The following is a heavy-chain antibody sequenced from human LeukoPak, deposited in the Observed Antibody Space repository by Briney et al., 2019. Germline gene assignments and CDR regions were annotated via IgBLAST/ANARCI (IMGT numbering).Heavy chain of an antibody. V-gene: IGHV3-30-3*01. CDR3: ARDDPISRYMDV. CDR2: ISYDGNNK. Sequence: PGRSLRLSCVASGFALNIYAMHWVRQAPGKGLEWVAVISYDGNNKYYADSVKGRFTISRDNSKNTLSLQMNSLTTEDTAVYYCARDDPISRYMDVWGKGTTVTVSS. J-gene: IGHJ6*03. CDR1: GFALNIYA.